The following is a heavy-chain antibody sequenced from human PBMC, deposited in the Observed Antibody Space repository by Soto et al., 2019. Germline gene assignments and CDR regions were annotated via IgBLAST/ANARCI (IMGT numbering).Heavy chain of an antibody. Sequence: PGGSLRLSCAASGFTFSSYAMSWVRQAPGKGLEWVSAISGSGGSTYYADSVKGRFTISRDNSKNTLCLQMNSLRAEDTAVYYCAKVFGAYYYDSSGYYSDYWGQGTLVTVSS. CDR2: ISGSGGST. CDR3: AKVFGAYYYDSSGYYSDY. V-gene: IGHV3-23*01. J-gene: IGHJ4*02. D-gene: IGHD3-22*01. CDR1: GFTFSSYA.